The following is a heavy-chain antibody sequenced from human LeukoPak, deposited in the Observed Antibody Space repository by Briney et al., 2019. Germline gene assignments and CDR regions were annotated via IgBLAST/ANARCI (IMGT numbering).Heavy chain of an antibody. D-gene: IGHD3-10*01. V-gene: IGHV3-15*01. CDR3: SSGTYYNGFEY. J-gene: IGHJ4*02. CDR1: GFTLSNAW. Sequence: GGSLRLSCAASGFTLSNAWMTWVRQAPGKGLEWAGRIRSKTDGGTTEYAAPVKGRFTISRDDSRNTLYLQMNSLKTEDTAVYYCSSGTYYNGFEYWGQGTLVTVSS. CDR2: IRSKTDGGTT.